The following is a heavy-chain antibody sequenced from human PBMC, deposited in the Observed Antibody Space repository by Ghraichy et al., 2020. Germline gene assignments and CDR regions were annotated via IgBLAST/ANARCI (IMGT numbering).Heavy chain of an antibody. CDR3: ARVSVRWSLGGMAV. Sequence: SETLSLTCTVSGGSLNSYFWTWIRQPPGRGLQWIGYSYYNGDTDYTPSLKSRLTMSIDTSKNQFSMKLRSLTAADTAVYYCARVSVRWSLGGMAVWGRGITVSVSS. J-gene: IGHJ6*02. V-gene: IGHV4-59*01. CDR2: SYYNGDT. D-gene: IGHD2-8*01. CDR1: GGSLNSYF.